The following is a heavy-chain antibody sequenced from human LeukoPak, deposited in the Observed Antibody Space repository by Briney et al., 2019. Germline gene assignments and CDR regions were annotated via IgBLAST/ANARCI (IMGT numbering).Heavy chain of an antibody. Sequence: SETLSLTCTVSGGSISSSSYYWGWSRQPPRKGLGWIVSIYYSGSTYYNPSLKSRVTISVDTSKNQFSLKLSSVTAADTAVYYCARLAGTFYYYYYMDVWGKGTTVTVSS. D-gene: IGHD1-7*01. J-gene: IGHJ6*03. CDR2: IYYSGST. CDR1: GGSISSSSYY. CDR3: ARLAGTFYYYYYMDV. V-gene: IGHV4-39*01.